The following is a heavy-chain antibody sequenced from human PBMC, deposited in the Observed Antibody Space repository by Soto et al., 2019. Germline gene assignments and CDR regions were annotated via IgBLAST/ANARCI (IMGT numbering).Heavy chain of an antibody. CDR1: GFTFSSYG. D-gene: IGHD3-22*01. Sequence: QVQLVESGGGVVQPGRPLRLSCAASGFTFSSYGMHWVRQAPGKGLEWVAAIWYDGSNKYYADTVKGRFTISRDNSKNTLYLQMNSLRGEETAVYYCARALSSPYDSGEDYFDSWGQGTLVTVSS. CDR3: ARALSSPYDSGEDYFDS. CDR2: IWYDGSNK. V-gene: IGHV3-33*01. J-gene: IGHJ4*02.